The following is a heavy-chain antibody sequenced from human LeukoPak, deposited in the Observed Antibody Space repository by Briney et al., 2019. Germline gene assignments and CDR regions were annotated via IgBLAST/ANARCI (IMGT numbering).Heavy chain of an antibody. D-gene: IGHD4-11*01. J-gene: IGHJ2*01. V-gene: IGHV3-30*18. CDR1: GFNFRSYA. CDR3: AKVGTTVTTHQYFDL. CDR2: ISYDGSND. Sequence: QPGGSLRLSCAASGFNFRSYAMHWVRQAPGKGLEWVAVISYDGSNDNFVESVRGRFTISRDNSKNTLNLQMGSLRAEDTAVYYCAKVGTTVTTHQYFDLWGRGTLVTVSA.